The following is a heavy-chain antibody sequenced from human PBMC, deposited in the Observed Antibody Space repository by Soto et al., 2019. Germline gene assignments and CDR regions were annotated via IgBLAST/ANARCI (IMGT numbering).Heavy chain of an antibody. D-gene: IGHD6-13*01. Sequence: QVQLQESGPGLVKPSGTLSLTCAVSGGSISSDNWWTWVSQPPGKGLEWLGEVFHTGGTTYNPSLYNGVTISRDESKNRSSLKLPSVTAADTAVSYCPRDALRQQLAYNGFDLWGQGTLVTVSS. J-gene: IGHJ5*02. CDR1: GGSISSDNW. CDR2: VFHTGGT. V-gene: IGHV4-4*02. CDR3: PRDALRQQLAYNGFDL.